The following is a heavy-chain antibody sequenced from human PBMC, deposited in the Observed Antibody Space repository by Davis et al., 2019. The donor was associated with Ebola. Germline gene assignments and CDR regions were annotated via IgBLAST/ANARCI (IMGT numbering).Heavy chain of an antibody. J-gene: IGHJ4*02. CDR1: GFTFSSYA. CDR3: AKNGGESLYHFDY. V-gene: IGHV3-23*01. CDR2: IRASGGGT. D-gene: IGHD2-21*01. Sequence: GESLKISCAASGFTFSSYAMSWVRQAPGKGLKWVSGIRASGGGTYYADSVKGRFTISRDNSKNTLYLQMNSLRAEDTAVYYCAKNGGESLYHFDYWGQGTLVTVSS.